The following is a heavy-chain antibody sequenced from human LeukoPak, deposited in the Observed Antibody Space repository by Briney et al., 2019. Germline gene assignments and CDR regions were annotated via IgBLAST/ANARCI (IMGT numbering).Heavy chain of an antibody. CDR2: IFYTGST. Sequence: SETLSLTCSVSGGSISSYYWSWIRQPPGKGLEWIGDIFYTGSTNYNPSLKSRVTISADTSKNQLSLKLTSVTAADTAVYYCARDGRPIREYCYFLDVWGKGTTVTVSS. D-gene: IGHD3-10*01. CDR3: ARDGRPIREYCYFLDV. J-gene: IGHJ6*04. CDR1: GGSISSYY. V-gene: IGHV4-59*12.